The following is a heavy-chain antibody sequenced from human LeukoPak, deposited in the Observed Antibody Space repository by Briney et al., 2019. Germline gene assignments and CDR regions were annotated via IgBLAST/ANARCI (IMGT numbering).Heavy chain of an antibody. CDR2: IYYSGST. CDR3: ARGMVRGVMNDAFDI. J-gene: IGHJ3*02. CDR1: GGSISSSSYY. Sequence: SETLSLTCTVSGGSISSSSYYWGWIRQPPGKGLEWIGSIYYSGSTYYNPSLKSRVTISVDTSKNQFSLKLSSVTAADTAVYYCARGMVRGVMNDAFDIWGQGTMVTVSS. D-gene: IGHD3-10*01. V-gene: IGHV4-39*01.